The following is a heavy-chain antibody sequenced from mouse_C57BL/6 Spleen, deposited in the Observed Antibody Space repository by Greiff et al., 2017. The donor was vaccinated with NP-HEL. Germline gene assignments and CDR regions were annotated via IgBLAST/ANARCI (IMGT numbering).Heavy chain of an antibody. CDR3: TRDRYYGSSLYAMDY. D-gene: IGHD1-1*01. J-gene: IGHJ4*01. CDR1: GFTFSSYA. Sequence: EVKLVESGEGLVKPGGSLKLSCAASGFTFSSYAMSWVRQTPEKRLEWVAYISSGGDYIYYADTVKGRFTISRENARNTLYLQMSSLKSEDTAMYYCTRDRYYGSSLYAMDYWGQGTSVTVSS. V-gene: IGHV5-9-1*02. CDR2: ISSGGDYI.